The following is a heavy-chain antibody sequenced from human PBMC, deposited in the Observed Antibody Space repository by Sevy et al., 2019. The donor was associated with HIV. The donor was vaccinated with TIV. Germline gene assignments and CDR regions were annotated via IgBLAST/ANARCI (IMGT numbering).Heavy chain of an antibody. CDR2: IYDGGTT. CDR3: ARGLQLWLGHFDY. J-gene: IGHJ4*02. D-gene: IGHD5-18*01. Sequence: LTCAVSGAAVSGYFWSWVRQPPGKGLEWLGYIYDGGTTNYNPSLDSRLTISVDTSKNQFSLKLSSVTAADTAVYYCARGLQLWLGHFDYWGQGTLVTVSS. V-gene: IGHV4-59*02. CDR1: GAAVSGYF.